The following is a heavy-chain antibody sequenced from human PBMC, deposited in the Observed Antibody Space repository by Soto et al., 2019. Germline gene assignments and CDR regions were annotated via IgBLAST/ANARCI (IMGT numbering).Heavy chain of an antibody. J-gene: IGHJ4*02. CDR3: ARDGSQLERDY. D-gene: IGHD1-1*01. Sequence: QVQLVQSGAEVKKPGASVKVSCKASGYTFTSYGISWVRQAPGQGLEWMGWISPYNGNTNYAQKLQGRVTMTTDTATSTADMELRSLTSDDTAVYYCARDGSQLERDYWGQGTLVTVSS. V-gene: IGHV1-18*01. CDR2: ISPYNGNT. CDR1: GYTFTSYG.